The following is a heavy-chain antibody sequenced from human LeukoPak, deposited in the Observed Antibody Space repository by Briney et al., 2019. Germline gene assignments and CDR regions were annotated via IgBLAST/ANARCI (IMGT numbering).Heavy chain of an antibody. V-gene: IGHV4-34*01. CDR3: ARNRYYYGSRNYGVPTWFDP. CDR1: GGSFSGYY. CDR2: INHSGST. J-gene: IGHJ5*02. Sequence: IPSETLSLTCAVYGGSFSGYYWSWIRQPPGKGLEWIGEINHSGSTNYNPSLKSRLTISVDTSKNHFSLKLSSVTAADTAVYYCARNRYYYGSRNYGVPTWFDPWGQGTLVTVSS. D-gene: IGHD3-10*01.